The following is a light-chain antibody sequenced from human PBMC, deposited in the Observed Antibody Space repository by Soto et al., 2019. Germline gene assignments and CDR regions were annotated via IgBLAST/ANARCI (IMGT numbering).Light chain of an antibody. V-gene: IGKV3-20*01. CDR2: GAS. J-gene: IGKJ5*01. CDR3: QQYGHSPIT. CDR1: QSLSGNY. Sequence: EIVLTQSPGTLSLSPGERVTLSCRASQSLSGNYLAWYQQKPGQAPKFLIYGASNRATGIPDRFSGGGSGTDFALTFNRLEPEDFAVYYCQQYGHSPITFGQGTRLEIK.